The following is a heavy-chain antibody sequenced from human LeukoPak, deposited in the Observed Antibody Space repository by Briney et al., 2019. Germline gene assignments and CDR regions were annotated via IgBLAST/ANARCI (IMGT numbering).Heavy chain of an antibody. J-gene: IGHJ4*02. CDR2: ISAYNGNT. D-gene: IGHD2-21*02. CDR1: GYTFTSYG. V-gene: IGHV1-18*01. CDR3: ARDLRVVVTATQYYFDY. Sequence: ASVKVSCKASGYTFTSYGISWVRQAPGQGLEWMGWISAYNGNTNSAQKLQGRVTMTTDTSTSTAYMELRSLRSDDTAVYYCARDLRVVVTATQYYFDYWGQGTLVTVSS.